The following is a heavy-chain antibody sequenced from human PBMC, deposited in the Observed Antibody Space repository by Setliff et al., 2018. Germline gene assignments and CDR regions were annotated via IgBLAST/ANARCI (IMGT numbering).Heavy chain of an antibody. CDR2: IYTSWST. J-gene: IGHJ6*03. V-gene: IGHV4-61*09. CDR3: ARMSGFQYIDV. Sequence: PSETLSLTCTVSGGSISNTYYYWSWIRQPAGQGLEWIGQIYTSWSTNYNPSLKSRVTISLDTSKNQFSLSLTSVTAEDTAVYYCARMSGFQYIDVWDKGTTVTVSS. CDR1: GGSISNTYYY. D-gene: IGHD3-3*01.